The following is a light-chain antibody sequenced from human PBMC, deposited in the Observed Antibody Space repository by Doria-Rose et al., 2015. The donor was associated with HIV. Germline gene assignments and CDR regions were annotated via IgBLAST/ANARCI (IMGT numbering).Light chain of an antibody. J-gene: IGKJ2*01. CDR3: QQYDNSPPYT. CDR1: QTVSSNY. V-gene: IGKV3-20*01. CDR2: GAS. Sequence: EIVLTQSPGTLSLSPGERATLSCRTSQTVSSNYLAWHQQKPGQAHRLLIYGASSRATGIPDRFSGSGSGTDFTLTISRLEPEDFAVYYCQQYDNSPPYTFGQGTRLVIK.